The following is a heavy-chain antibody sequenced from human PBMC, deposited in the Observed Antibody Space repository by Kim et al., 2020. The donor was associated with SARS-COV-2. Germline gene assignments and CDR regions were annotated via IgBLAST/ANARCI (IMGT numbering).Heavy chain of an antibody. CDR3: ARHLRNWYFDL. Sequence: SEKKYRTCTVSGGSISSSDHYWGWIRQPPGKGLEWIATIYYSGSTYYNPSLKGRVTISVDTSKNQFSLRLSSVTAADTAVYYCARHLRNWYFDLWGRGTLVTVSS. CDR1: GGSISSSDHY. J-gene: IGHJ2*01. CDR2: IYYSGST. V-gene: IGHV4-39*01.